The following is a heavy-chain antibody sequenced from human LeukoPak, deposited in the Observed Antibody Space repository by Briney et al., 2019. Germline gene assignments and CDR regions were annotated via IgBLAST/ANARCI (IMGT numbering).Heavy chain of an antibody. V-gene: IGHV1-2*02. CDR2: INPNSGGT. CDR1: GYTFTGYY. D-gene: IGHD5-18*01. CDR3: ARSFGYSYGRVVYYYYYGMDV. J-gene: IGHJ6*02. Sequence: GASVKVSCTASGYTFTGYYMHWVRQAPGQGLEWMGWINPNSGGTNYAQKFQGRVTMTRDTSISTAYMELSRLRSDDTAVYYCARSFGYSYGRVVYYYYYGMDVWGQGTTVTVSS.